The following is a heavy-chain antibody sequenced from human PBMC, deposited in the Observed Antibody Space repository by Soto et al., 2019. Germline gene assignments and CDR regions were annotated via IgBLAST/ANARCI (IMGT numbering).Heavy chain of an antibody. CDR2: ISYDGSNK. CDR1: GFTFSSYG. D-gene: IGHD6-6*01. CDR3: AKDRAARYYYYGMDV. J-gene: IGHJ6*02. Sequence: QVQLVESGGGVVQPGRSLRLSCAASGFTFSSYGMHWVRQAPGKGLEWVAVISYDGSNKYYADSVKGRFTISRDNSKNTLYLQMNSLRADDTAVYYCAKDRAARYYYYGMDVWGQGTTVTVSS. V-gene: IGHV3-30*18.